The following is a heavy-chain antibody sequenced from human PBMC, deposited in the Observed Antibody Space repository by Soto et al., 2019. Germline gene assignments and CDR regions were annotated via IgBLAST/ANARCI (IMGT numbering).Heavy chain of an antibody. D-gene: IGHD3-10*01. V-gene: IGHV4-59*01. CDR2: IYYSGTT. CDR1: GGSISGDY. J-gene: IGHJ4*02. Sequence: SETLSLTCTVSGGSISGDYWSWIRQPPGKGLEWIGYIYYSGTTSYNPSLNSRVTMSVDTSKNQFSLKVNSVTAADTAVYYCARESYYGSGATVVAYWGQGTLVTVS. CDR3: ARESYYGSGATVVAY.